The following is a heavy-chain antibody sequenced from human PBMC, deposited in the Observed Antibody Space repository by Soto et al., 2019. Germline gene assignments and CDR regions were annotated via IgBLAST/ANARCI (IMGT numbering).Heavy chain of an antibody. J-gene: IGHJ3*02. V-gene: IGHV1-69*13. CDR3: ARTQVRSGYHYGHAFDI. CDR2: IIPIFGTA. D-gene: IGHD3-22*01. Sequence: SVKVSCKASGGTFSSYAISWVRQAPGQGLEWMGGIIPIFGTANYAQKFQGRVTITADESTSTAYMELSSLRSEDTAVYYCARTQVRSGYHYGHAFDIWGQGTMVTVSS. CDR1: GGTFSSYA.